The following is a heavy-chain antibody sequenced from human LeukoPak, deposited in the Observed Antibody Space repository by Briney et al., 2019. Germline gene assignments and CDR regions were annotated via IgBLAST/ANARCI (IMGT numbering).Heavy chain of an antibody. V-gene: IGHV3-30*02. CDR3: AKPSGSGVDY. J-gene: IGHJ4*02. CDR1: GFVFDDYD. CDR2: IRSDGYHT. Sequence: GGTLRLSCGASGFVFDDYDMHWVRQAPGKGLEWVAFIRSDGYHTYYTDSVKGRFIITRDNFKNTLYLQKNSLRLEDMAVYYCAKPSGSGVDYWGRGTRVTVSS. D-gene: IGHD1-26*01.